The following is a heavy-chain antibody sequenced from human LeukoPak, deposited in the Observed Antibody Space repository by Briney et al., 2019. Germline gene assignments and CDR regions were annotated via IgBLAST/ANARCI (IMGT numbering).Heavy chain of an antibody. J-gene: IGHJ6*03. Sequence: SETLSLTCTVSGDSISSGNYYWSWIRQPAGKGLEWIGRIYTSGTTNYNPSLKSRVTISVDTSKNQFSLKLSSVTAADTAVYYCACSGWYISVSYYYYMDVWGNGTTVTISS. V-gene: IGHV4-61*02. CDR3: ACSGWYISVSYYYYMDV. D-gene: IGHD6-19*01. CDR2: IYTSGTT. CDR1: GDSISSGNYY.